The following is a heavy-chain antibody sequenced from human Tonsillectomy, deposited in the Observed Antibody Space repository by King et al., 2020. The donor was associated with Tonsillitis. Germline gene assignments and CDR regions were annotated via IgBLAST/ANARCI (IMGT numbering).Heavy chain of an antibody. CDR3: AKGHDFWSGIDY. CDR1: GFTFSSYA. V-gene: IGHV3-23*04. Sequence: VQLVESGGGLVQPGGSLRLSGAASGFTFSSYAMSWVRQSLGMGLDWVSAISGSGGSSYYADSVKGRFTISSDNSKNTLYLQMNSLRAEDTAIYYCAKGHDFWSGIDYWGQGTLVTVSS. CDR2: ISGSGGSS. J-gene: IGHJ4*02. D-gene: IGHD3-3*01.